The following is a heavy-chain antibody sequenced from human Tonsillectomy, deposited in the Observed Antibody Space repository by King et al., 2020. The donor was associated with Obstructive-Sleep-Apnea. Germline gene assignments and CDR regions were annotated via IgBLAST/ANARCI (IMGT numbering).Heavy chain of an antibody. CDR1: GYTFTSYY. J-gene: IGHJ6*02. Sequence: VQLVESGAEVKKPGASVKVSCKASGYTFTSYYMHWVRQAPGQGLEWMGIINPSGGSTSYAQKFQGRVTMTRDTSTSTVYMERSSLRSEDTAVYYCAGELDKTIGATITVSYYYGMDVWGQGTTVTVSS. CDR3: AGELDKTIGATITVSYYYGMDV. CDR2: INPSGGST. V-gene: IGHV1-46*01. D-gene: IGHD5-12*01.